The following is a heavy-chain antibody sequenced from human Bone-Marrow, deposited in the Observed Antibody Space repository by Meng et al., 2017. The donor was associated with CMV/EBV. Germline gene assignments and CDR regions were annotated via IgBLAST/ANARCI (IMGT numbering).Heavy chain of an antibody. CDR1: GFTFSSYW. Sequence: GGSLRLSCAASGFTFSSYWMHWVRQAPGKGLVWVSRINSDGSSTSYADSVKGRFTISRDNAKNTLYLQMNSLRAEDTAVYYCAREEGFGCAFDIWGQGTMVTVSS. V-gene: IGHV3-74*01. CDR3: AREEGFGCAFDI. J-gene: IGHJ3*02. CDR2: INSDGSST. D-gene: IGHD3-16*01.